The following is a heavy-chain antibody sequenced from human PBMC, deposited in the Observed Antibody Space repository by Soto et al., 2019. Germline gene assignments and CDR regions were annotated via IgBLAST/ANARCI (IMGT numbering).Heavy chain of an antibody. J-gene: IGHJ6*02. CDR3: AKGNRITIFGVVIGKYYYGMDV. CDR1: GFTFISYG. Sequence: PGGSLILSCAASGFTFISYGMHWVRQAPGKGLEWVAVISYDGSNEYYADSVKGRFTISRDNSKNTLYLQMNSLRAEDTAVYYCAKGNRITIFGVVIGKYYYGMDVWGQGTTVTVSS. CDR2: ISYDGSNE. D-gene: IGHD3-3*01. V-gene: IGHV3-30*18.